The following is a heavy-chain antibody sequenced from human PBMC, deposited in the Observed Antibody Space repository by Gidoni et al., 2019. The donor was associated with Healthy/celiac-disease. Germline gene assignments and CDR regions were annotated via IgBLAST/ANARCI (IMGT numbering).Heavy chain of an antibody. CDR1: GYSFTSYW. V-gene: IGHV5-51*03. CDR3: ARLGYYYDSSGSLDY. D-gene: IGHD3-22*01. CDR2: IYPGDSDT. Sequence: EVQLVQSGAEVKKQGASLKISCKGSGYSFTSYWIGWVSQMPGKGLEWMGIIYPGDSDTRYSPSFQGQVTISADKSISTAYLQWSSLKASDTAMYYCARLGYYYDSSGSLDYWGQGTLVTVSS. J-gene: IGHJ4*02.